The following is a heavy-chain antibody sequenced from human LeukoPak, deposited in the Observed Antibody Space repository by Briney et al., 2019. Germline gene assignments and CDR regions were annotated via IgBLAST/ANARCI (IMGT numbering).Heavy chain of an antibody. CDR2: ITSSNDYI. CDR3: EKEASTENFAY. Sequence: GGSLRLSCVASGFTFSTYTMNWVRQAPGKGLEWVSSITSSNDYIYHAASVKGRFTTSRDNAKNSLYLQKKTLRAQNTAVYYCEKEASTENFAYWGQGRLVT. D-gene: IGHD2-2*01. J-gene: IGHJ4*02. V-gene: IGHV3-21*01. CDR1: GFTFSTYT.